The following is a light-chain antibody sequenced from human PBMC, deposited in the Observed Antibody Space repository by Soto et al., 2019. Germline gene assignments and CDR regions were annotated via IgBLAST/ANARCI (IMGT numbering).Light chain of an antibody. Sequence: SALTQPAAVAGPPGQTIIICCARTSSDVGSYNLVSWYQQHPGKAPKLIIYVGSKRPSGVSNRFSGSKSGNTASLTISGLQAEDEADYYCCSYTGSSTFYVFGSGTKATVL. V-gene: IGLV2-23*01. CDR2: VGS. CDR1: SSDVGSYNL. CDR3: CSYTGSSTFYV. J-gene: IGLJ1*01.